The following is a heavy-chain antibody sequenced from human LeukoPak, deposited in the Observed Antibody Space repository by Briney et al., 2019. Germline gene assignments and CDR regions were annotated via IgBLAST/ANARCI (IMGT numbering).Heavy chain of an antibody. D-gene: IGHD4-17*01. CDR2: IHPGDSDI. Sequence: AGESLKISCKGSGYSFTTYWIGWVRQMPGKGLQWMGIIHPGDSDIRYSPSFQAQVTISADKSISTAYLQWSSLKASDTAMYYCARSGYGDYSFDYWGQGTLVTVSS. V-gene: IGHV5-51*01. CDR3: ARSGYGDYSFDY. J-gene: IGHJ4*02. CDR1: GYSFTTYW.